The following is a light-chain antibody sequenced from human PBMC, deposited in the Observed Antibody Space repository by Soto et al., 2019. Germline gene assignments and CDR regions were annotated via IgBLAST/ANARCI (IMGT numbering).Light chain of an antibody. Sequence: ALTQPRSVSGSPGQSVAISCTGTSSDVGGYNYVSWYQQHPGKAPKLMIYDVTKRPSGVPDRFSASKSGNTASLTISGLQADDEADYYCCSYTGSYSYVFGTGTKVTVL. CDR3: CSYTGSYSYV. J-gene: IGLJ1*01. CDR2: DVT. V-gene: IGLV2-11*01. CDR1: SSDVGGYNY.